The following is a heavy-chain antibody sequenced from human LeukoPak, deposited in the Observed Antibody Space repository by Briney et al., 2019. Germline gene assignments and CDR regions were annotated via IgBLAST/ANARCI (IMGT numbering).Heavy chain of an antibody. V-gene: IGHV3-21*01. CDR3: ARDEPASYCSGASCRTYAMDV. J-gene: IGHJ6*02. Sequence: GGSLRLSCTASGFTSSIFSMNWVRQAPGKGLEWVSSISISGSYTYYAGSVKGRFTISRDNAKNSLSLQMNTLRPEDTAVYYCARDEPASYCSGASCRTYAMDVWGQGTTVTVSS. D-gene: IGHD2-15*01. CDR1: GFTSSIFS. CDR2: ISISGSYT.